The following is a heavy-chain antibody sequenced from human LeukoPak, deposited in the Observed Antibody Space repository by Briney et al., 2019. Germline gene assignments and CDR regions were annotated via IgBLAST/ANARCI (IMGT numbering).Heavy chain of an antibody. D-gene: IGHD6-13*01. CDR3: AKDHSRSSSWYGTDGFDY. CDR2: MNPNSGNT. V-gene: IGHV1-8*01. CDR1: GYTFTSYD. J-gene: IGHJ4*02. Sequence: ASVKVSCKASGYTFTSYDINWVRQATGQGLEWMGWMNPNSGNTGYAQKFQGRVTMTRNTSISTAYMELSSLRSEDTAVYYCAKDHSRSSSWYGTDGFDYWGQGTLVTVSS.